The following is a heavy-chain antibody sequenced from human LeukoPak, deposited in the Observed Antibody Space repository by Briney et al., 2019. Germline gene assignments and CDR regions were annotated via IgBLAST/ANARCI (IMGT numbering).Heavy chain of an antibody. V-gene: IGHV1-18*04. Sequence: ASVKVSCKASGYTFTSYGSSWVRQAPGQGREGMGWISAYNGNTNYAQKLQGRVTMTTDTSTSTAYMELRSLRPDATAVYYCARDLPYSSSWSYYYGMDVWGKGTTVTVSS. CDR2: ISAYNGNT. CDR1: GYTFTSYG. D-gene: IGHD6-13*01. CDR3: ARDLPYSSSWSYYYGMDV. J-gene: IGHJ6*04.